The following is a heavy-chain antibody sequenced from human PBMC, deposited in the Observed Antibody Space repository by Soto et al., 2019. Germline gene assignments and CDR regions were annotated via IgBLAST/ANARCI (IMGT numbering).Heavy chain of an antibody. CDR2: ISPLFGTT. CDR3: ASGSLVANIYYYYSMDV. V-gene: IGHV1-69*06. D-gene: IGHD5-12*01. Sequence: SVKVSCKASGGTFTASTSSWVRQAPGQGLEWLGGISPLFGTTSYPQKLRGRVTITADKSTSTAYMEVSSLRFEDTAVYYCASGSLVANIYYYYSMDVWGQGTTVTVSS. CDR1: GGTFTAST. J-gene: IGHJ6*02.